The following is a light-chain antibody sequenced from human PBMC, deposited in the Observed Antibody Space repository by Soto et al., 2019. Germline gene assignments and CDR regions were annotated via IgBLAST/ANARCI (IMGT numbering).Light chain of an antibody. CDR3: HQYNSWT. Sequence: DIQMTQSPSTLSASVGDRVTVICRASQSISWWLAWYQQKPGKAPNLLIYDASNLGSGVPSRFSGSGSGTEFTLTISSLQPDDFATYYCHQYNSWTFGQGTKVDI. J-gene: IGKJ1*01. CDR1: QSISWW. V-gene: IGKV1-5*02. CDR2: DAS.